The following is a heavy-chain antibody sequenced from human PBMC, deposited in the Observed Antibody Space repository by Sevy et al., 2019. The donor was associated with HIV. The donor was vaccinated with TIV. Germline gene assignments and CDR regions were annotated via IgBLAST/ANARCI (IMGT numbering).Heavy chain of an antibody. V-gene: IGHV3-9*01. J-gene: IGHJ6*02. CDR3: AKDINRGCDGVNCYSYYYYFYGLDV. CDR2: ISWNSRNI. CDR1: GFPFNDHA. D-gene: IGHD2-21*01. Sequence: GGSLRLSCAASGFPFNDHAMHWVRQVPGKGLEWVSGISWNSRNIGYADSVKGGFTISRANARHFVYLEMNSLRPEETAFYYCAKDINRGCDGVNCYSYYYYFYGLDVWGQGTTVTVSS.